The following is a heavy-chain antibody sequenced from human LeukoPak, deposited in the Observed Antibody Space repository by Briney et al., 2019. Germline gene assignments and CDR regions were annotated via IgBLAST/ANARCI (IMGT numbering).Heavy chain of an antibody. CDR3: ARGANYGDYGLDALDV. Sequence: SETLSLTCTVSGGSMSSYYWSWIRQPPGERLEWIGYINYSGSTTYNPSLRSRVTMSIDTSKNQFSLKLTSVTAADTAVYHCARGANYGDYGLDALDVWGQGTMVTVSS. CDR2: INYSGST. CDR1: GGSMSSYY. V-gene: IGHV4-59*01. D-gene: IGHD4-17*01. J-gene: IGHJ3*01.